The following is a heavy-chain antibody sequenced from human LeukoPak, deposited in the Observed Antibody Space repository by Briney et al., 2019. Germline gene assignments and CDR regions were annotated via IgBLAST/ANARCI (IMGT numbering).Heavy chain of an antibody. CDR2: IKQDGSEK. V-gene: IGHV3-7*01. CDR3: ARDEDGFDY. J-gene: IGHJ4*02. Sequence: GGSLRLSCAASGFTFGSYWMSWVRQAPGKGLEWVANIKQDGSEKYYVDSVKGRFTISRDNAKNSLYLQMNSLRAEDTAVYYCARDEDGFDYWGQGTLVTVSS. CDR1: GFTFGSYW.